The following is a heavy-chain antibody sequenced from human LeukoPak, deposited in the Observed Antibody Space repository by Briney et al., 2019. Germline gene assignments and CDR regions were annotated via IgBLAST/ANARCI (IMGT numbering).Heavy chain of an antibody. V-gene: IGHV4-61*02. CDR2: IYTSGST. Sequence: SSETLSLTCTVSGGSISSGSYYWSWIRQPAGKGLEWIGRIYTSGSTNYNPSLKSRVTISVDTSKNQFSLKLSSVTAADTAVYYCARFPYCSSTSCYTGGNYYYYYYMDVWGKGTTVTVSS. D-gene: IGHD2-2*02. CDR3: ARFPYCSSTSCYTGGNYYYYYYMDV. J-gene: IGHJ6*03. CDR1: GGSISSGSYY.